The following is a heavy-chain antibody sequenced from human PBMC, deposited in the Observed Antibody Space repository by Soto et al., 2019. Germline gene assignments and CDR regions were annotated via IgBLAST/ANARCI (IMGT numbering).Heavy chain of an antibody. D-gene: IGHD5-12*01. J-gene: IGHJ4*01. CDR1: VFSFSDYA. Sequence: GCLRLSCKASVFSFSDYAMTWVRQAPGNGLEWVSVISCSGENTFYAASVKGRFAISRDNSKNVLYLQMNSLSADDAAVYFCAKGRAITAYRFDILFHXWGLGTRVT. V-gene: IGHV3-23*01. CDR3: AKGRAITAYRFDILFHX. CDR2: ISCSGENT.